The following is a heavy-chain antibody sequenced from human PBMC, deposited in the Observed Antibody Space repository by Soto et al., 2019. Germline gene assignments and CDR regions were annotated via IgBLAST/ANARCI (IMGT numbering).Heavy chain of an antibody. V-gene: IGHV3-33*01. D-gene: IGHD3-10*01. CDR3: ARDSYYGSGTYYYDY. CDR2: IWYDGSYK. Sequence: GGSLRLSCAASGFTFSSHGMHWVRQTPGKGLEWVAVIWYDGSYKYYADSVKGRFTISRDNSKNTLYLQMNSLRAEDTAVYHCARDSYYGSGTYYYDYWGQGTLVTVSS. J-gene: IGHJ4*02. CDR1: GFTFSSHG.